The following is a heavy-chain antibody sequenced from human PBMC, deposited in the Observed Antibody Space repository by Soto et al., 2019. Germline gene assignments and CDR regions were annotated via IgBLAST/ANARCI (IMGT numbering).Heavy chain of an antibody. CDR3: AGSTITTNPYFAY. J-gene: IGHJ4*02. CDR1: GDSSSSTSYY. V-gene: IGHV4-39*01. CDR2: IYSSGST. D-gene: IGHD4-4*01. Sequence: SETLSLTCTVSGDSSSSTSYYWGWIRQPPGKGLEWIGSIYSSGSTYYNPSLNSRVTISVDTSKNQFFLKVTSVTAADAAVYSCAGSTITTNPYFAYWGRGTLVTVSS.